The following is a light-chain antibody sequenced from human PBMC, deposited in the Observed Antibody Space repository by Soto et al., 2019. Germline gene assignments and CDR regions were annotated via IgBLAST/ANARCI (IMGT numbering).Light chain of an antibody. J-gene: IGLJ3*02. CDR1: SSDVGGYNY. V-gene: IGLV2-14*01. CDR2: DVS. Sequence: QSALTQPASVSGSPGQSITISCTGTSSDVGGYNYVCWFQQHPGKAPKLMIYDVSNRPSGVSDRFSGSKSGNTASLTISGLRAEDEADYYCTSYTSSRTGVFGGGTQLTVL. CDR3: TSYTSSRTGV.